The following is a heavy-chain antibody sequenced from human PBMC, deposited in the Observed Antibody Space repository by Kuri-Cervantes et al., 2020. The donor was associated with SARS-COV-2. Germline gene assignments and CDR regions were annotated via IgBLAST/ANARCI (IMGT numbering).Heavy chain of an antibody. J-gene: IGHJ4*02. CDR1: GFTVSSNY. D-gene: IGHD1-1*01. V-gene: IGHV3-66*02. Sequence: GESLKISCAASGFTVSSNYMSWVRQAPGKGLEWVSVIYSGGSTYYADSVKGRFTISRDNSKNTLYLQMNSLRAEDTAVYYCARDLATIQGRDYWGQGTLVTVSS. CDR2: IYSGGST. CDR3: ARDLATIQGRDY.